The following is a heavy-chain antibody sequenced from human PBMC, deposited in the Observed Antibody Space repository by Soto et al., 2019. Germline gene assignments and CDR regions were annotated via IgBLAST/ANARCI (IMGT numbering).Heavy chain of an antibody. J-gene: IGHJ4*02. CDR3: ASPGIAAAGTVY. CDR2: MNPNSGNT. CDR1: GYTFTSYD. D-gene: IGHD6-13*01. V-gene: IGHV1-8*01. Sequence: ASVKVSCKASGYTFTSYDINWVRQATGQGLEWMGWMNPNSGNTGYAQKFQGRVTITADESTSTAYMELSSLRSEDTAVYYCASPGIAAAGTVYWGQGTLVTVSS.